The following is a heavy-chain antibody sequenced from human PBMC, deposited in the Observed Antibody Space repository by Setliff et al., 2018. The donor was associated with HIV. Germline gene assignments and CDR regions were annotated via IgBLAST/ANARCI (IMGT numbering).Heavy chain of an antibody. CDR3: ARVIVGASDAFDI. V-gene: IGHV5-51*01. CDR1: GYSFTSYW. D-gene: IGHD1-26*01. Sequence: GESLKSSCKGSGYSFTSYWIGWVRQMPGKGLEWMGVIYPGDSDTRYSPSFQGQVTISVDKSSSTAYLQWSSLRASDIAMYYCARVIVGASDAFDIWGQGTMVTVSS. J-gene: IGHJ3*02. CDR2: IYPGDSDT.